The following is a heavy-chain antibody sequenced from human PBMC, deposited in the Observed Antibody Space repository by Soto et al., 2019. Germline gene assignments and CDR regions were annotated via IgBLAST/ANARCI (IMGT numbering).Heavy chain of an antibody. CDR2: ISYDGNNK. CDR3: ARAGCDGGRCYTLVGLRYGMDV. J-gene: IGHJ6*02. CDR1: GFTFSSYV. D-gene: IGHD2-15*01. Sequence: QVQLVESGGGVVQPGRSLRLSCAASGFTFSSYVMHWVRQAPGKGLEWVAVISYDGNNKYYADSVKGRFTISRDNSKNTLYLQMNSLRAEETAVYYCARAGCDGGRCYTLVGLRYGMDVWGQGTTGTVSS. V-gene: IGHV3-30-3*01.